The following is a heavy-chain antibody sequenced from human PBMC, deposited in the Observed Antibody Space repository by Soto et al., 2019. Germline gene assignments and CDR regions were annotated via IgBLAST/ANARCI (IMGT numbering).Heavy chain of an antibody. CDR2: VHHSWGS. V-gene: IGHV4-59*08. J-gene: IGHJ6*02. Sequence: QVQLQESGPGLVKPSETLSLSCTVSGGSINSYYWSWIRQSPGKRMEWIGYVHHSWGSSYNPSLQSRVAISLDTPKRQCALKVTSVTATDTAVYYCARQGFGPLHGLVDVWGQGTTVTVSS. D-gene: IGHD3-10*01. CDR1: GGSINSYY. CDR3: ARQGFGPLHGLVDV.